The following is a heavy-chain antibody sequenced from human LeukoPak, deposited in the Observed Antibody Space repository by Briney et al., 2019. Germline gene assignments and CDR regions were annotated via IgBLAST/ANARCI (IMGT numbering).Heavy chain of an antibody. J-gene: IGHJ3*02. CDR3: ARVYPLGYDFWSGYPENAFDI. CDR1: GGSISSYY. Sequence: PETLSLTCTVPGGSISSYYWSWIRQPPGRGLEWIGYIYYSGSTNYNPSLKSRVTISVDTSKNQFSLKLSSVTAADTAVYYCARVYPLGYDFWSGYPENAFDIWGQGTMVTVSS. CDR2: IYYSGST. V-gene: IGHV4-59*01. D-gene: IGHD3-3*01.